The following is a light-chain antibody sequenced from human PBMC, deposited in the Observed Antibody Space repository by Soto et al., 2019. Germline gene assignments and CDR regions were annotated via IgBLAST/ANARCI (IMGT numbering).Light chain of an antibody. V-gene: IGKV3-15*01. CDR3: QQYNNWPRT. Sequence: EIVMTPSPATLSVSPGESATLSCRASQSVSSDLAWYHQKPGQAPRLLTYGASTRATGIPARFSGSGSGTEFTLTINSLQSEDFAVYYCQQYNNWPRTFGQGTKV. CDR2: GAS. J-gene: IGKJ1*01. CDR1: QSVSSD.